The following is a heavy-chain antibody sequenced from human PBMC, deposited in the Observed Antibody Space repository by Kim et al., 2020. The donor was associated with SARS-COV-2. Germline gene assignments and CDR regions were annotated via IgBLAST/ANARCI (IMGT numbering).Heavy chain of an antibody. J-gene: IGHJ4*02. CDR1: GGSISSGGYS. Sequence: SETLSLTCAVSGGSISSGGYSWSWIRQPPGKGLEWIGYIYHSGSTYYNPSLKSRVTISVDRSKNQFSLKLSSVTAADTAVYYCARAPTIFGVVGNRYYFDYWGQGTLVTVSS. CDR2: IYHSGST. CDR3: ARAPTIFGVVGNRYYFDY. D-gene: IGHD3-3*01. V-gene: IGHV4-30-2*01.